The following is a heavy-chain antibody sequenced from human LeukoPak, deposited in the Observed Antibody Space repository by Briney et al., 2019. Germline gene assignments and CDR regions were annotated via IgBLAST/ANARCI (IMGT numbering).Heavy chain of an antibody. D-gene: IGHD2-15*01. CDR2: ISSSSNYI. J-gene: IGHJ4*02. Sequence: PGGSLRLSCAASGFTFNSYSMNWVRQAPGKGLERVSSISSSSNYIYYADSVKGRFTISRDNAKNSLYLQMNSLRAEDTAVYYCARDVGYCSGGSCYTYYFDYWGQGTLVTVSS. CDR1: GFTFNSYS. V-gene: IGHV3-21*01. CDR3: ARDVGYCSGGSCYTYYFDY.